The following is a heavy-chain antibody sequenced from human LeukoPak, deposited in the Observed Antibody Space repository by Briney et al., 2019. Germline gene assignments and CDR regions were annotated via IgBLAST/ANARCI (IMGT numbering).Heavy chain of an antibody. CDR2: IKQDGSEK. Sequence: PGGPLRLSCAASGFNFSSNWMSWVRQAPGKGLNGVANIKQDGSEKYYVDSLKGRFTISRDNAKNSLYLQMNRLRAEDTAVYYCARSPELELRPTSLDYWGQGTLVTVSS. J-gene: IGHJ4*02. CDR3: ARSPELELRPTSLDY. V-gene: IGHV3-7*01. D-gene: IGHD1-7*01. CDR1: GFNFSSNW.